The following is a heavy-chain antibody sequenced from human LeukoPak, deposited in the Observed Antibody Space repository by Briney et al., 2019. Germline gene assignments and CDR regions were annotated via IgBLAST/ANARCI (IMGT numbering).Heavy chain of an antibody. V-gene: IGHV3-74*01. Sequence: GGSLRLSCAASGFPFSSSWVHWVRLAPGKGLVWVSRISGDGGSTEYADSVKGRFAISRDNAKNTLYLQMNSLRAEDTAVYYCAARFRDGLDIWGQGTMVTVSS. CDR2: ISGDGGST. CDR1: GFPFSSSW. CDR3: AARFRDGLDI. J-gene: IGHJ3*02.